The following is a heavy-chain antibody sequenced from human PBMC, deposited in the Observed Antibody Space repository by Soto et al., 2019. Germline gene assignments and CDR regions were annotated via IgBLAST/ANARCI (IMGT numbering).Heavy chain of an antibody. CDR1: GFTFSSYG. J-gene: IGHJ6*02. Sequence: GGSLRLSCAASGFTFSSYGMHWVRQAPGKGLEWVAVIRYDGSNKYYADSVKGRFTISRDNSKNTLYLQMNSLRAEDTAVYYCARDLSSSSSYYGMDVWGQGTTVTVSS. CDR3: ARDLSSSSSYYGMDV. V-gene: IGHV3-33*01. CDR2: IRYDGSNK. D-gene: IGHD6-13*01.